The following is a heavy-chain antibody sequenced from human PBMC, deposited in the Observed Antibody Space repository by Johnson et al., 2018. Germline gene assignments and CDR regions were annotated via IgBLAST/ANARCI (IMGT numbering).Heavy chain of an antibody. V-gene: IGHV3-30*03. Sequence: QVQLVESGGGVVQPGRSLRLSCAASGFTFSSYGMHWVRQAPGKGLEWVAVISYDGSNKYYADSVKGRFTISRDNSKNTLYLQMKSLRAEDTAVYYCTIVVVSKDAFDIWGQGTMVTVSS. J-gene: IGHJ3*02. D-gene: IGHD2-15*01. CDR3: TIVVVSKDAFDI. CDR1: GFTFSSYG. CDR2: ISYDGSNK.